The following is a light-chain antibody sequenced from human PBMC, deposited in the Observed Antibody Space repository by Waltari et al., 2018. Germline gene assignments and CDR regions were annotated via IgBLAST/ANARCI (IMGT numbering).Light chain of an antibody. J-gene: IGKJ2*01. V-gene: IGKV1-33*01. CDR1: QDITTS. CDR3: QQFHSLPYT. CDR2: DAS. Sequence: DIQMTQSPSSLSASVGDSVTFTCQAPQDITTSLSWFQQKPGEAPRLLIYDASTLQPGVPSRFSGTGSASVFSLTITSLQLDDSATYYCQQFHSLPYTFARGTKLHIK.